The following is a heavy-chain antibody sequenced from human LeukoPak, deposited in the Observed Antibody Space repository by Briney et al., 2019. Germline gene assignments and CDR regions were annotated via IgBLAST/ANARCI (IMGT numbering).Heavy chain of an antibody. J-gene: IGHJ4*02. CDR3: ARGVPLGYCSSTSCSVHFDY. CDR2: INHSGST. Sequence: SETLSLTCAVYGGSFSGYYWIWIRQSPGKGLEWIGEINHSGSTNYNPSLKSRATISVDTSKNQFSLKVNSVTAADTAVYYCARGVPLGYCSSTSCSVHFDYWGQGTLVTVSS. CDR1: GGSFSGYY. D-gene: IGHD2-2*01. V-gene: IGHV4-34*01.